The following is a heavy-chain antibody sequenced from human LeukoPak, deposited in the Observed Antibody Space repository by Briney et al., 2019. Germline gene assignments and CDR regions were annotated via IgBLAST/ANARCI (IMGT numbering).Heavy chain of an antibody. Sequence: GGSLRLSCAASGFTFSSYAMSWVRQAPGKGLEWVSGISGSGDNTYYADSVKGRFTISRDNSKNTLYLQMSSLRAEDTAVYYCARVLYSSSWYEDYYFDFWGQGTLVTVSS. CDR1: GFTFSSYA. V-gene: IGHV3-23*01. CDR3: ARVLYSSSWYEDYYFDF. CDR2: ISGSGDNT. J-gene: IGHJ4*02. D-gene: IGHD6-13*01.